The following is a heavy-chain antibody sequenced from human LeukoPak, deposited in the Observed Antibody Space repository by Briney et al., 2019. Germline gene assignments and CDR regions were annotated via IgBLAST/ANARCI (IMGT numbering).Heavy chain of an antibody. D-gene: IGHD2/OR15-2a*01. Sequence: GASVKVSCKASGYTFTNYYIHWVRQAPGQGLEWVGRINPNSGGTNYAQKFQGRVTMTRDTSISTAYMELTRLTSDDTAVYYCAKAKTIVGTFGFDYWGQGTLVTVSS. J-gene: IGHJ4*02. CDR2: INPNSGGT. CDR3: AKAKTIVGTFGFDY. V-gene: IGHV1-2*06. CDR1: GYTFTNYY.